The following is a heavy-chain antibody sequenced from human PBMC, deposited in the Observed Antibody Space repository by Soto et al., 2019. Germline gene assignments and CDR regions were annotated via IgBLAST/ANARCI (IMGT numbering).Heavy chain of an antibody. J-gene: IGHJ4*02. D-gene: IGHD3-10*01. CDR3: ARSSMVRDLLFDY. V-gene: IGHV1-18*01. CDR2: TSAYNANT. Sequence: QVQLVQSGAEVKKPGASVKVSCKASGYTFTSYGISWVRQAPGQGLEWMGWTSAYNANTNYAQKLQGRVTMTPDTSTSTAYMELRSLTSDDTAVYYCARSSMVRDLLFDYWGQGTLVTVSS. CDR1: GYTFTSYG.